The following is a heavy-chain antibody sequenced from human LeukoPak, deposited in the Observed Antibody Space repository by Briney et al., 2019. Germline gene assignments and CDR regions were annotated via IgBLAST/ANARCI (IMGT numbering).Heavy chain of an antibody. CDR1: GGSISSSSDY. CDR3: ARSSGWYYFDY. Sequence: PSETLSLTCTVSGGSISSSSDYWGWIRQPPGKGLEWIGSIYYSGSTYYNPSLKSRVTISVDTSKNQFSLKLSSVTAADTAVYYCARSSGWYYFDYWGQGTLVTVSS. CDR2: IYYSGST. J-gene: IGHJ4*02. D-gene: IGHD6-19*01. V-gene: IGHV4-39*07.